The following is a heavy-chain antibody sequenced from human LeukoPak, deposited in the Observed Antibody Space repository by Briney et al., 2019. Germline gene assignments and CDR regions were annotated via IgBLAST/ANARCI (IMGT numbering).Heavy chain of an antibody. CDR3: ARDIYDSGDFRGDF. CDR2: ISWNSGSI. J-gene: IGHJ4*02. D-gene: IGHD3-22*01. V-gene: IGHV3-43*01. Sequence: GGSLRLSCAASGFDFGDYTMHWVRQPPGKGLEWVSLISWNSGSIKYTESVKGRFTISRDNSKNSLYLQMSSLRTEDTALYYCARDIYDSGDFRGDFWGQGTLVTVSS. CDR1: GFDFGDYT.